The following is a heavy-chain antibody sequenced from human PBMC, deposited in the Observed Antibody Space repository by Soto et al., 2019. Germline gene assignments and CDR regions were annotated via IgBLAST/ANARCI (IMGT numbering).Heavy chain of an antibody. CDR3: AREDSSSSAYYYGMDV. V-gene: IGHV1-69*06. J-gene: IGHJ6*02. CDR2: IIPILGTA. CDR1: GGTFSSYA. D-gene: IGHD6-6*01. Sequence: QVQLVQSGAEVKKPGSSVKVSCKASGGTFSSYAISWVRQAPGQGLEWMGGIIPILGTANYAQKFQGRVTSTADKSTSTAYMELSSLRSEDTAVYYCAREDSSSSAYYYGMDVWGQGTTVTVSS.